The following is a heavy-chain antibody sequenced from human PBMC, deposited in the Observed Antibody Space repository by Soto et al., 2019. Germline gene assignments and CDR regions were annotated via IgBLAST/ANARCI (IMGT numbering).Heavy chain of an antibody. J-gene: IGHJ4*02. CDR1: GYTFTAYY. D-gene: IGHD6-19*01. CDR2: VNPKSGGT. Sequence: QVHLVQSGAEVREPGASVKVSCKTSGYTFTAYYIHWVRQAPGQGLEWMGWVNPKSGGTEFSRKFRGRVTMTRATSISTAYMEVGRLTSDDTAVYYCARSGEGWHQLDNWGQGNLVTVSS. CDR3: ARSGEGWHQLDN. V-gene: IGHV1-2*02.